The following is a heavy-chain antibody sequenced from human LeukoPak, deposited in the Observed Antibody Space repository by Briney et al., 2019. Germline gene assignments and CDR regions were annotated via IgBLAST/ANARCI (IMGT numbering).Heavy chain of an antibody. CDR2: IYTSGST. J-gene: IGHJ4*02. Sequence: PSETLSLTSTVYGGSISSYYWGWIRQPAGQGLKWIGRIYTSGSTNYNPSLKSRVTMSVDTSKNQFSLKLSSVTAADTAVYYCARAPSSTTEFDYWGQGTLVTVSS. CDR3: ARAPSSTTEFDY. CDR1: GGSISSYY. D-gene: IGHD1-1*01. V-gene: IGHV4-4*07.